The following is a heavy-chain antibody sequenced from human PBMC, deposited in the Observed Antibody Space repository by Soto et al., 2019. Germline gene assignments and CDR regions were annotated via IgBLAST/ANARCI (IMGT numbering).Heavy chain of an antibody. CDR3: ARHLQLAWFDP. CDR1: GGSISSSSYY. CDR2: IYYSGST. D-gene: IGHD6-13*01. Sequence: TSETLSLTCTVSGGSISSSSYYWGWIRQPPGKGLEWIGSIYYSGSTYYNPSLKSRVTISVDTSKNQFSLKLSSVTAADTAVYYCARHLQLAWFDPWGQGTLVTVSS. V-gene: IGHV4-39*01. J-gene: IGHJ5*02.